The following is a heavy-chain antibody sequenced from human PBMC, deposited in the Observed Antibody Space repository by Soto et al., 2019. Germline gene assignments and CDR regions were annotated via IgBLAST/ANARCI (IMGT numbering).Heavy chain of an antibody. Sequence: SVKVSCKASGGTFSSYAISWVRQAPGQGLEWMGGIIPIFGTANYAQKFQARVTITADESTSTAYMELSSLRSEDTAVYYCASTDAYYDFWSGYYKGYYYYGMDVWG. J-gene: IGHJ6*02. CDR1: GGTFSSYA. V-gene: IGHV1-69*13. CDR3: ASTDAYYDFWSGYYKGYYYYGMDV. D-gene: IGHD3-3*01. CDR2: IIPIFGTA.